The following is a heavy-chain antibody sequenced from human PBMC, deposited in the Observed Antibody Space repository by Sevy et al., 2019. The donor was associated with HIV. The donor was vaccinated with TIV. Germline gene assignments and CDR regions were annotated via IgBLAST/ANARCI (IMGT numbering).Heavy chain of an antibody. Sequence: ASVKVSCKVSGYALTELSMQWVRQAPGKGLEWMGGFDPEDGEKIYAQKFQGRVTMTEDTSTHTGYMELSSLTSEDTAVYYCATAGLRYCSGASCYQGDWFDPWGQGTLVTVSS. V-gene: IGHV1-24*01. CDR2: FDPEDGEK. J-gene: IGHJ5*02. CDR1: GYALTELS. CDR3: ATAGLRYCSGASCYQGDWFDP. D-gene: IGHD2-15*01.